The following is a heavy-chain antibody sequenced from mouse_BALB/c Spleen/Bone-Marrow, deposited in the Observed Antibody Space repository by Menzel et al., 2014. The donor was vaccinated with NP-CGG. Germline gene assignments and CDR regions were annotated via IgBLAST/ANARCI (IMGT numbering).Heavy chain of an antibody. D-gene: IGHD4-1*01. J-gene: IGHJ4*01. V-gene: IGHV1-69*02. CDR1: GYTSTSYW. CDR2: IYPSDSYT. CDR3: TRRLTGSYAMDY. Sequence: QVQLQQPGAELVRPGASVKLSCKASGYTSTSYWINWVKQRPGQGLEWIGNIYPSDSYTNYNQKFKDKATLTVDKSSSTAYMQLSSPTSEDSAVYYCTRRLTGSYAMDYWGQGTSVTVSS.